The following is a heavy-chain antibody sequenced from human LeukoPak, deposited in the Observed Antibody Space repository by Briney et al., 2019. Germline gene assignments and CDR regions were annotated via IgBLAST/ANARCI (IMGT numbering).Heavy chain of an antibody. CDR1: GGSISSGGYY. V-gene: IGHV4-61*08. CDR3: ARLTIYYYYMDV. Sequence: SETLSLTCTVSGGSISSGGYYWSWIRQPPGKGLEWIGYIYYSGSTNSNPSLKSRVTISVDTSKNQFSLKLSSVTAADTAVYYCARLTIYYYYMDVWGKGTTVTVSS. J-gene: IGHJ6*03. CDR2: IYYSGST. D-gene: IGHD2-21*01.